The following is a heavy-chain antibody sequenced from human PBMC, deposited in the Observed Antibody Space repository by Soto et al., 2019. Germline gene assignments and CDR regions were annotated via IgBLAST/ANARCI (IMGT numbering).Heavy chain of an antibody. CDR3: ARHLRYLLHDYGDYGSDY. V-gene: IGHV4-39*01. J-gene: IGHJ4*02. D-gene: IGHD4-17*01. CDR1: GGSISSSSYY. CDR2: IYYSGST. Sequence: PSETLSLTCTVSGGSISSSSYYWGWIRQPPGKGLEWIGSIYYSGSTYYNPSLKSRVTISVDTSKNQFSLKLSSVTAADTAVYYCARHLRYLLHDYGDYGSDYWGQGTLVTVSS.